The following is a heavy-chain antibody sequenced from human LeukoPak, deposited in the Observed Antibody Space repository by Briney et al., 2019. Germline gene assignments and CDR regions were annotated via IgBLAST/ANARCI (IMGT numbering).Heavy chain of an antibody. CDR1: GFTFSSHG. V-gene: IGHV3-23*01. CDR2: ISGSGDNT. J-gene: IGHJ5*02. CDR3: AKAALWFGELYNWFDP. Sequence: PGGSLRLSCAASGFTFSSHGMSWVRQAPGKGLEWVSTISGSGDNTYYADSVKGRFTISRDNSKNTLYLQMNSLRAEDTALYYCAKAALWFGELYNWFDPWGQGTLVTVSS. D-gene: IGHD3-10*01.